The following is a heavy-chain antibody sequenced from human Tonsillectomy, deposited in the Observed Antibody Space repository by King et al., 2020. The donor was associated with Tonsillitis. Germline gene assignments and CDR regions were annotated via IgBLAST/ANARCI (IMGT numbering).Heavy chain of an antibody. CDR2: IDSDGRNT. J-gene: IGHJ4*02. V-gene: IGHV3-74*01. Sequence: VQLVESGGGLVQPGGSLRLSCAASGFTFSNYWMHWVRQAPGKGLVWVSRIDSDGRNTTYADSVKGRFTISRDNAKSTVYLQMNSLRAEDTAVYYCARDQGYCSGSSCYSRYYFDYWGQGALVTVSS. CDR1: GFTFSNYW. D-gene: IGHD2-15*01. CDR3: ARDQGYCSGSSCYSRYYFDY.